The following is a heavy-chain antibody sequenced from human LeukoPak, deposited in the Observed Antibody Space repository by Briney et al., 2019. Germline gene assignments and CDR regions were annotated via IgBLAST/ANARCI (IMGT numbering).Heavy chain of an antibody. J-gene: IGHJ4*02. D-gene: IGHD6-19*01. CDR2: ISGSGGST. V-gene: IGHV3-23*01. CDR1: GFTFSSYA. Sequence: VELGGSLRLSCAASGFTFSSYAMSWVRQAPGKGLEWVSAISGSGGSTYYADSVKGRFTISRDNSKNTLYLQMNSLRAEDTAVYYCATPRGVNKGSGWFPDVYWGQGTLVTVSS. CDR3: ATPRGVNKGSGWFPDVY.